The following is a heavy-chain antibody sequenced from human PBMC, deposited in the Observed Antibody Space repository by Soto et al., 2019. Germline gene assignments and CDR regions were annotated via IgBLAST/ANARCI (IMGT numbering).Heavy chain of an antibody. J-gene: IGHJ3*02. CDR1: GFTCSSYD. D-gene: IGHD2-8*02. CDR2: ILVGGST. CDR3: AKATATGGGAFDI. V-gene: IGHV3-23*01. Sequence: GGSLRLSCAASGFTCSSYDMSWVRQAPGKGLEWVSTILVGGSTHYPDSVKGRFTISRDNSKNTVFLQMNSLTAGDTAVYYCAKATATGGGAFDICGQGTVVTISS.